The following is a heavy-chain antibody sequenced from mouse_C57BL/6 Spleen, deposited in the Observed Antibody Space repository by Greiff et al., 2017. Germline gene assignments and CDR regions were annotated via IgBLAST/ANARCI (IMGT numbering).Heavy chain of an antibody. CDR2: IWRGGST. D-gene: IGHD1-1*01. CDR1: GFSLPSYG. CDR3: AKSPNYYGSSDAMDY. V-gene: IGHV2-5*01. Sequence: QVQLQQSGPGLVQPSQSLSITCTISGFSLPSYGVHWVRQSPGKGLEWLGVIWRGGSTDYNAAFMSRLSITKDNSKSQVFFKMNSLQADDTAIYYCAKSPNYYGSSDAMDYWGQGTSVTVSS. J-gene: IGHJ4*01.